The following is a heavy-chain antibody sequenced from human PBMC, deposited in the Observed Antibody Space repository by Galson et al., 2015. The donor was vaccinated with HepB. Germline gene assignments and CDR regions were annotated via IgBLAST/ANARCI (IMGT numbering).Heavy chain of an antibody. Sequence: SVKVSCKASGYTFTGYYMHWVRQAPGQGLEWMGWINPNSGGTNYAQKFQGRVTMTRDTSISTAYMELRRLRSDDTAVYYCAKGEGYCSSISCDRGDWFDPWGQGTLVTVSS. V-gene: IGHV1-2*02. D-gene: IGHD2-2*02. J-gene: IGHJ5*02. CDR1: GYTFTGYY. CDR3: AKGEGYCSSISCDRGDWFDP. CDR2: INPNSGGT.